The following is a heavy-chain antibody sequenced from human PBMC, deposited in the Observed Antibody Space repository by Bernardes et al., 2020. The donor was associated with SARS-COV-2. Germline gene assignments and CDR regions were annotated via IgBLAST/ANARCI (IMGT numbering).Heavy chain of an antibody. CDR2: ISYSGGRT. J-gene: IGHJ4*02. Sequence: GGSLRLSCAASGFTFSSYDMSWVRQAPGKGLEWVSTISYSGGRTHYADSVKGRFTISRDNSDNTVYLQMSSLRAEDTAVYYCTKDPQYSNDIDHWGQGTLVTVSS. CDR1: GFTFSSYD. V-gene: IGHV3-23*01. D-gene: IGHD6-6*01. CDR3: TKDPQYSNDIDH.